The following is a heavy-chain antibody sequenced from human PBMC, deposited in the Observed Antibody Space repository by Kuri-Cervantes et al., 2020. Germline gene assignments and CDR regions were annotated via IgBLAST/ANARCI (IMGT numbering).Heavy chain of an antibody. CDR3: ARETAATGYPFDY. Sequence: ESLKISCTVSGGSISGYYWTWIRQPPGKGLEWIGLIHYSGNTNYNPSLKSRVTISVDTSKNQFSLNLSSVTAADTAVYYCARETAATGYPFDYWGQGVLVTVSS. J-gene: IGHJ4*02. CDR2: IHYSGNT. V-gene: IGHV4-59*01. CDR1: GGSISGYY. D-gene: IGHD6-13*01.